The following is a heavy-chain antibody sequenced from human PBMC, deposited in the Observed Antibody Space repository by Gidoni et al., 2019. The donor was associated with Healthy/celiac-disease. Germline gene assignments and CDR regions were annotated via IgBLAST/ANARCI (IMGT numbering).Heavy chain of an antibody. Sequence: QVQLVESGGGVVQPGGSLRLSCSASGFTFSRYGMQWVRQAPGKGLEWVAVIWYDGSNKDYADSVKGRFTISRDNSKNTLYLQMNSLRAEDTAVYYCARSGRRRGELSFPLDAFDIWGQGTMVTVSS. CDR2: IWYDGSNK. V-gene: IGHV3-33*01. J-gene: IGHJ3*02. CDR3: ARSGRRRGELSFPLDAFDI. D-gene: IGHD3-16*02. CDR1: GFTFSRYG.